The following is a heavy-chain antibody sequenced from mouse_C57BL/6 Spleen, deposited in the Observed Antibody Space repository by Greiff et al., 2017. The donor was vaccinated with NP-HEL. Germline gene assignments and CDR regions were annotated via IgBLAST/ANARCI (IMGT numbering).Heavy chain of an antibody. V-gene: IGHV1-52*01. D-gene: IGHD1-1*01. CDR1: GYTFTSYW. CDR3: ASRGTTVVGLDY. Sequence: QVQLQQPGAELVRPGSSVQLSCKASGYTFTSYWMHWVKQRPIQGLEWIGNIDPSDSETHYNQKFKDKATLTVDKSSSTAYMQLSSLTSEDSAVYYCASRGTTVVGLDYWGQGTTLTVSS. CDR2: IDPSDSET. J-gene: IGHJ2*01.